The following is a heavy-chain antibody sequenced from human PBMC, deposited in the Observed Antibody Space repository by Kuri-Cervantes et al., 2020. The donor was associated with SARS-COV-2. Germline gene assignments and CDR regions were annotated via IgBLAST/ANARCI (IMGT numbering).Heavy chain of an antibody. CDR1: GFTFSSYS. CDR2: ISSSSSTI. J-gene: IGHJ6*02. CDR3: ARGLLNVWRGYYYYYGMDV. V-gene: IGHV3-48*02. Sequence: ETLSLTCAASGFTFSSYSMNWVRQAPGKGLEWVSYISSSSSTIYYANSVKRRFTISRNNAKNSLYQQMNILSDEDTAVYYCARGLLNVWRGYYYYYGMDVWGQGTTVTVSS. D-gene: IGHD3-16*01.